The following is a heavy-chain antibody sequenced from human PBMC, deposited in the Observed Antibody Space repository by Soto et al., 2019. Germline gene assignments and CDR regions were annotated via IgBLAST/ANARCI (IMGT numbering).Heavy chain of an antibody. D-gene: IGHD3-22*01. CDR3: ARDDSSGYYYRVLGY. V-gene: IGHV3-48*02. CDR2: ISSSSSTK. CDR1: GFTFSSYS. Sequence: EVQLVESGGGLVQPGGSLRLSCAVSGFTFSSYSMNWVRQAPGKGLEWVSYISSSSSTKHYADSVKGRFTISRDNAKNSLYPQMNSLRDEDTAVYYCARDDSSGYYYRVLGYWGQGTLVTVSS. J-gene: IGHJ4*02.